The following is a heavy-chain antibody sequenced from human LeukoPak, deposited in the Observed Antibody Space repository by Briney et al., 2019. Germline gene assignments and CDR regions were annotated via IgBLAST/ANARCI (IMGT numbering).Heavy chain of an antibody. D-gene: IGHD6-19*01. CDR1: GGTFSSYA. J-gene: IGHJ4*02. CDR2: IIPIFGTA. V-gene: IGHV1-69*05. Sequence: SVKVSCKASGGTFSSYAISWVRQAPGQGLDWMGGIIPIFGTANYAQKFQGRVTITTDESTSTAYMELGSLRSEDTAVYYCAREVAVAGHFDYWGQGTLVTVSS. CDR3: AREVAVAGHFDY.